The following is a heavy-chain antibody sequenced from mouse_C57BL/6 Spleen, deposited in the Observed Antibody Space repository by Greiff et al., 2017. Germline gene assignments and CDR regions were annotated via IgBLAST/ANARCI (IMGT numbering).Heavy chain of an antibody. Sequence: EVKLVESGEGLVKPGGSLKLSCAASGFTFSSYAMSWVRQTPEKRLAWVAYISSGGDYLYYADTVKGRFTISRDNARNTLYRQMSSLKSEDTAMYYCTRGDYGSGYYFDYWGQGTTLTVSS. CDR2: ISSGGDYL. CDR3: TRGDYGSGYYFDY. V-gene: IGHV5-9-1*02. J-gene: IGHJ2*01. CDR1: GFTFSSYA. D-gene: IGHD1-1*01.